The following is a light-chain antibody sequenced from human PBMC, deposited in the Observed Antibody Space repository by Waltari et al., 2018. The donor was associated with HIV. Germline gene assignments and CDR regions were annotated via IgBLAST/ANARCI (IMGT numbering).Light chain of an antibody. CDR1: SSDVGGYNL. CDR3: CAYAGSTTYVI. Sequence: QSALTQPASVSGSPGQSITISCTGTSSDVGGYNLVSWYQQHPGKAPKPMIYELSKRPSGVSKLFSGSKSGNTAALTISGLQAEDEADYYCCAYAGSTTYVIFGGGTKLTVL. CDR2: ELS. J-gene: IGLJ2*01. V-gene: IGLV2-23*02.